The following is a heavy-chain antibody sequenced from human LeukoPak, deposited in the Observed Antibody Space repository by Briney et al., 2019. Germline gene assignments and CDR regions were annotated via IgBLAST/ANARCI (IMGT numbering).Heavy chain of an antibody. J-gene: IGHJ6*02. CDR3: ARVSGTTITTYYGMDV. CDR2: IYHSGST. CDR1: GGSISSGGYS. V-gene: IGHV4-30-2*01. D-gene: IGHD4-11*01. Sequence: SETLSLTCAVSGGSISSGGYSWSWIRQPPGKGLEWTGYIYHSGSTYYNPSLKSRVTISIDTSKNQFSLRLSSVTAVDTAVYYCARVSGTTITTYYGMDVWGQGTTVTVS.